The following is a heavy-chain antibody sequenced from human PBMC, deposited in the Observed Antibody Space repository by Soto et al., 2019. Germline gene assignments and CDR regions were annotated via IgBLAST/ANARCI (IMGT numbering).Heavy chain of an antibody. J-gene: IGHJ1*01. D-gene: IGHD1-7*01. V-gene: IGHV1-69*08. CDR2: ILPVLGTI. CDR3: RIVPRYSRTTSDPINN. Sequence: QVQLVQSGAEVRKPGSSVMISCKASGGTFNNYTFSWLRQAPGQGLEWLGSILPVLGTINYAPNFQGRLSITAYQTTTAADMEMSSLTSHDTAIYYCRIVPRYSRTTSDPINNWGQGTLGTDSS. CDR1: GGTFNNYT.